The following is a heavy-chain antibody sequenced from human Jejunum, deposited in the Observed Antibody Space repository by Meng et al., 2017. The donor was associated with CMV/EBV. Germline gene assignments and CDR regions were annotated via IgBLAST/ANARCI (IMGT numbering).Heavy chain of an antibody. V-gene: IGHV5-51*01. D-gene: IGHD3-3*01. Sequence: TTSWFGWVRQMAGKGPEWMGIIYPADSDTRYSPAFQGQVTISADKSISTAFLQWSSLKASDTAMYYCARGAGRITVFGVVMSWFDPWGQGTLVTVSS. J-gene: IGHJ5*02. CDR1: TTSW. CDR2: IYPADSDT. CDR3: ARGAGRITVFGVVMSWFDP.